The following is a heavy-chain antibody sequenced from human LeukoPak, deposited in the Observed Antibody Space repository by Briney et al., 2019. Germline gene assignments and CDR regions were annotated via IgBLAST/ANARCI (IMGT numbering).Heavy chain of an antibody. V-gene: IGHV4-39*01. CDR3: ARQQCSGGSCYSRAIWFDP. CDR2: IYYSGLT. J-gene: IGHJ5*02. CDR1: GGSISSSSYY. Sequence: PSETLSLTCTVSGGSISSSSYYWGWIRQPPGKGLEWIGCIYYSGLTYYNPSLKSRVTISVDTSKNQFSLKLSSVTAADTAVYYCARQQCSGGSCYSRAIWFDPWGQGTLVTVSS. D-gene: IGHD2-15*01.